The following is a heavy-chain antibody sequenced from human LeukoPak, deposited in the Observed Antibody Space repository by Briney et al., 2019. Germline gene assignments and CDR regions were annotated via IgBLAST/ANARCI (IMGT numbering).Heavy chain of an antibody. CDR1: GGSISSSSYY. CDR2: IYHSGST. Sequence: SETLSLTFTVSGGSISSSSYYWGWIRQPPGKGLEWIGSIYHSGSTYYNPSLKSRVTISVDRSKNQFSLKLSSVTAADTAVYYCAFLQQGLALYWGQGILVTVSS. CDR3: AFLQQGLALY. J-gene: IGHJ4*02. V-gene: IGHV4-39*07. D-gene: IGHD6-19*01.